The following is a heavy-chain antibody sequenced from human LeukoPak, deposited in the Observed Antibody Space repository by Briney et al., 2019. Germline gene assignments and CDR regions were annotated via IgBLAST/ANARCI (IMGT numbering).Heavy chain of an antibody. Sequence: AGGSLRLSCAASGFTFSRYWMSWVRQAPGKGLEWVANIKQDGSQKSYVDSVKGRFTISRDNANNLLYLQMNSLRAEDTAVYYCARHLKRNWNDENFDYWGQGTLVTVSS. V-gene: IGHV3-7*03. CDR2: IKQDGSQK. CDR3: ARHLKRNWNDENFDY. CDR1: GFTFSRYW. J-gene: IGHJ4*02. D-gene: IGHD1-1*01.